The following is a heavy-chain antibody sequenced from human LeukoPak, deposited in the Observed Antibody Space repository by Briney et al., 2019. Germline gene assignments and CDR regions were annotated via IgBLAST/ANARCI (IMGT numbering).Heavy chain of an antibody. CDR1: GFTFSSYA. CDR2: ISGSGGST. V-gene: IGHV3-23*01. J-gene: IGHJ4*02. CDR3: AKDGYDSSGYFGD. D-gene: IGHD3-22*01. Sequence: GGSLRLSCAASGFTFSSYAMSWVRQAPGKGLEWVSCISGSGGSTYYADFVKGRFTISRDNSKNTLYLQMNSLRAEDTAVYYCAKDGYDSSGYFGDWGQGTLVTVSS.